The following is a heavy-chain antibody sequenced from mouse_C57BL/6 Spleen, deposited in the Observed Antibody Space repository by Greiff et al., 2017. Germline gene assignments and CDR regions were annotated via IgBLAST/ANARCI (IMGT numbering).Heavy chain of an antibody. J-gene: IGHJ1*03. CDR2: IYPGDGDT. CDR1: GYAFSSSW. Sequence: VQLQESGPELVKPGASVKISCKASGYAFSSSWMNWVKQRPGKGLEWIGRIYPGDGDTNYNGQFKGKATLTADKSSSTAYMQLSSLTSEDSAVYIYAHYGSSYRYFDVWGTGTTVTVSS. V-gene: IGHV1-82*01. D-gene: IGHD1-1*01. CDR3: AHYGSSYRYFDV.